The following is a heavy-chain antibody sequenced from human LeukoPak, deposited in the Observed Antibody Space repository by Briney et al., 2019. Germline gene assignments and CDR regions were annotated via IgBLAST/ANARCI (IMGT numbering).Heavy chain of an antibody. CDR1: GFTFSSHA. V-gene: IGHV3-30*04. J-gene: IGHJ4*02. CDR3: ARETYGYFDS. CDR2: ISYDGSNK. D-gene: IGHD4-17*01. Sequence: GRSLRLSCAASGFTFSSHARHWVRQAPGKGLEWVAVISYDGSNKYYADSVKGRFTISRDNSRNTLYLQMNSLGPEDTAVYYCARETYGYFDSWGQGTLVTVSS.